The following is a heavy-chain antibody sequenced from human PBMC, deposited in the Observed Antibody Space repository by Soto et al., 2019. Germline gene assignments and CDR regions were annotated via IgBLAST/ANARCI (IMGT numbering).Heavy chain of an antibody. CDR2: IKQDGSEK. J-gene: IGHJ4*02. D-gene: IGHD3-22*01. V-gene: IGHV3-7*05. Sequence: GGSLRLCCAASGFTFSSYWMSWVRQAPGKGLEWVANIKQDGSEKYYVDSVKGRFTISRDNAKNSLYLQMNSLRAEDTAVYYCARVEYYYDSSGYSIDYWGQGTLVTVSS. CDR1: GFTFSSYW. CDR3: ARVEYYYDSSGYSIDY.